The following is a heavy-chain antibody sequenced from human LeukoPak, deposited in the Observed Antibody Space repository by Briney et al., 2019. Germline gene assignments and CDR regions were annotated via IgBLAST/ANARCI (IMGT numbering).Heavy chain of an antibody. D-gene: IGHD2-15*01. J-gene: IGHJ4*02. CDR1: GASIGSGHYW. CDR2: VFYRGNI. Sequence: PSETLSLICTVSGASIGSGHYWWGWLRQSPGEGLDWIVSVFYRGNIHHKPSLQSQLIISVHTSKNQLSLKLSSVTAADTAVYYCVRQRGVGSWSFDYWGQGTLVTVSS. CDR3: VRQRGVGSWSFDY. V-gene: IGHV4-39*01.